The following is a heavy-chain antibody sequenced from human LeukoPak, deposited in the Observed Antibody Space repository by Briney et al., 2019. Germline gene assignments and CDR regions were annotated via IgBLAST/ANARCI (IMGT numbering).Heavy chain of an antibody. CDR2: SNPSGGST. Sequence: GASVKVSCKASGDTFTTDYIHWVRQGPGQGPEWMGVSNPSGGSTTNAQKFQGRVTMTRDTSTSTVYMELSSLRSEDTAIYYCARARGSGSYYGHDYYYYHYKDVWGKGTTVTVSS. CDR1: GDTFTTDY. CDR3: ARARGSGSYYGHDYYYYHYKDV. J-gene: IGHJ6*03. V-gene: IGHV1-46*01. D-gene: IGHD3-10*01.